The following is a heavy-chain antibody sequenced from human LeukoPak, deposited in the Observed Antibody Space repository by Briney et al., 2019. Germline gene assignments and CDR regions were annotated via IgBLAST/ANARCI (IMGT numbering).Heavy chain of an antibody. CDR2: ISAYNGNT. Sequence: ASVKVSCKASGYTFTSYGISWVRQAPGQRLEWMGWISAYNGNTNYAQKLQGRVTMTTDTSTSTAYMELRSLRSDDTAVYYCARWECGGDCSLYNWFDPWGQGTLVTVSS. CDR3: ARWECGGDCSLYNWFDP. CDR1: GYTFTSYG. J-gene: IGHJ5*02. V-gene: IGHV1-18*01. D-gene: IGHD2-21*02.